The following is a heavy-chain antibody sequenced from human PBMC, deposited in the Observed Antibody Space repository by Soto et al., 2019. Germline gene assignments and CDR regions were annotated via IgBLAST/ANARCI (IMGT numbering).Heavy chain of an antibody. Sequence: QVQLVESGGGVVQPGGSLRLSCAASGFTFSAYGMHWVRQAPGKGLEWVAVISYDGINKYYADSVKGRFTISRDNSKNPLSLQMTSLRTEDTAVYYCATLFRCFDGLLGQLWGQGTLVTVSS. D-gene: IGHD3-9*01. J-gene: IGHJ4*02. CDR3: ATLFRCFDGLLGQL. CDR2: ISYDGINK. CDR1: GFTFSAYG. V-gene: IGHV3-30*03.